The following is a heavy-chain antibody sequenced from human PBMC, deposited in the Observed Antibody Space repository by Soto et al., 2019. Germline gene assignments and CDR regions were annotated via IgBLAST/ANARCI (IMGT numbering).Heavy chain of an antibody. CDR2: IYHSGST. V-gene: IGHV4-30-2*01. CDR1: GGSISSGGYS. Sequence: QLQLQESGSGLVKPSQTLSLTCAVSGGSISSGGYSWSWIRQPPGKGLEWIGYIYHSGSTYYNPSLRSRVTISVDRSKNHLSLKLSSVTVADTAVYYCARGDYSDYYYGMDVWGQGTTVTVSS. D-gene: IGHD4-17*01. J-gene: IGHJ6*02. CDR3: ARGDYSDYYYGMDV.